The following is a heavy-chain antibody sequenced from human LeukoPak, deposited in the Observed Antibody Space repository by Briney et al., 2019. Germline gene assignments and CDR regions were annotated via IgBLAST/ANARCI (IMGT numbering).Heavy chain of an antibody. CDR2: MNPNSGNT. CDR1: GYTFTSYD. D-gene: IGHD2-2*01. Sequence: ASVKVSFKASGYTFTSYDINWVRQATGQGLEWMGWMNPNSGNTGYAQKFQGRVTMTRNTSISTAYMELSSLRSEDTAVYYCARVFMVVPAAMVAGGPYYYYAMDAWGQGTTVTVSS. CDR3: ARVFMVVPAAMVAGGPYYYYAMDA. V-gene: IGHV1-8*01. J-gene: IGHJ6*02.